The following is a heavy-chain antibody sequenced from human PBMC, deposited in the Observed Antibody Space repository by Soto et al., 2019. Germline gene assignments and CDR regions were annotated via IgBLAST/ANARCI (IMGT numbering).Heavy chain of an antibody. D-gene: IGHD5-12*01. Sequence: EVQLLESGGGLAQPGGSLRLSCADSVFTFSSYPMSWVRQAPGQGLEWVSGIVASGGITYYADSVKGRFTISRDNSKNTLYLQMNSLRAEDTAVYYCAKNSAATIRVGYDYWGQGTLVTVSS. CDR2: IVASGGIT. V-gene: IGHV3-23*01. CDR1: VFTFSSYP. CDR3: AKNSAATIRVGYDY. J-gene: IGHJ4*02.